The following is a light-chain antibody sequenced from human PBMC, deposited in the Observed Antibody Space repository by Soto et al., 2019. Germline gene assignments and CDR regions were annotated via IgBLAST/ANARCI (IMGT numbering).Light chain of an antibody. Sequence: DIRMTQSPSTLSASVVDRVTITCLASQSISSWLAWYQQKPGKAPKLLIYDASSLESGVPSRFSGSGSGTEFTLTISRLQPEDFATYYCQQANSFPVTFGQGTRLEI. CDR1: QSISSW. CDR3: QQANSFPVT. J-gene: IGKJ5*01. CDR2: DAS. V-gene: IGKV1-5*01.